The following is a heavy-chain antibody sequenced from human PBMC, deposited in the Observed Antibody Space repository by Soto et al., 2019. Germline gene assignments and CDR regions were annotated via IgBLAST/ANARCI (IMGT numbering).Heavy chain of an antibody. CDR2: IYISGTT. J-gene: IGHJ4*02. CDR1: GGSMNAHF. D-gene: IGHD2-15*01. CDR3: ARLNGGSPDF. V-gene: IGHV4-4*07. Sequence: SETLSLTCTVSGGSMNAHFWSWIRQSAGKGLEWIGHIYISGTTMYNPSLKSRVTMSVDPPKKQLSLKLTSVTAADTAVYYCARLNGGSPDFWGQGTLVTVSS.